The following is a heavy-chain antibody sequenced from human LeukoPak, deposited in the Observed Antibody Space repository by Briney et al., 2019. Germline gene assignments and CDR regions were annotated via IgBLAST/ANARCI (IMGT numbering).Heavy chain of an antibody. CDR3: ARHEGDGAHFDY. D-gene: IGHD4/OR15-4a*01. Sequence: SDTLSLTCSVSGGSISSHYWSWIRQPPGKGLEWIGYIYFSGRTNYSTSLQSRVTISVDTSKNQFSLRLNSMTTADTAVYFCARHEGDGAHFDYWGQGTLVTVSS. CDR2: IYFSGRT. CDR1: GGSISSHY. J-gene: IGHJ4*02. V-gene: IGHV4-59*08.